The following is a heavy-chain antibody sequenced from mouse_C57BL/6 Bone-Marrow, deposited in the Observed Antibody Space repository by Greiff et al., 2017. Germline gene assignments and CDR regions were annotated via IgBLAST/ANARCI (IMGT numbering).Heavy chain of an antibody. D-gene: IGHD2-10*02. J-gene: IGHJ4*01. CDR1: GFSLTSYG. Sequence: VQLQQSGPGLVQPSQSLSITCTVSGFSLTSYGVHWVRQSPGKGLEWLGVIWRGGSTDYNAAFMSRLSITKDNSKSQVFFKMNSLQADDTAIYYCAKKGGYGNYYAMDYWGQGTSVTVSS. CDR3: AKKGGYGNYYAMDY. V-gene: IGHV2-5*01. CDR2: IWRGGST.